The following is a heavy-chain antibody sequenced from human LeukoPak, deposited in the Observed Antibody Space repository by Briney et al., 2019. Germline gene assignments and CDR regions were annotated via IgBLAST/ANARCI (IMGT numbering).Heavy chain of an antibody. V-gene: IGHV3-64*01. CDR3: ARDYGDYAPDY. CDR2: ISSNGGST. Sequence: PGGSLRLSCAASGFTFSSYAMHWVRQAPGKGLEYVSAISSNGGSTYYANSVKGRFTISRDNSKNSLYLQMNSLRAEDTAVYYCARDYGDYAPDYWGQGTLVTVSS. D-gene: IGHD4-17*01. CDR1: GFTFSSYA. J-gene: IGHJ4*02.